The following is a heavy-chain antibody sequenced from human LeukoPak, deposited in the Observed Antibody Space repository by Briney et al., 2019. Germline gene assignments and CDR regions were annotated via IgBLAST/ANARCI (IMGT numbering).Heavy chain of an antibody. Sequence: SETLSLTCTVSGGSITSGGYYWSWIRQHPGKGLEWIGYIYYSGSTYYSPSLKSRITISIDTSKNQFSLNLSSVTAADTAVYYCARDSSGYSLYDSWGQGTLVTVSS. CDR3: ARDSSGYSLYDS. J-gene: IGHJ4*02. D-gene: IGHD3-22*01. CDR2: IYYSGST. CDR1: GGSITSGGYY. V-gene: IGHV4-31*03.